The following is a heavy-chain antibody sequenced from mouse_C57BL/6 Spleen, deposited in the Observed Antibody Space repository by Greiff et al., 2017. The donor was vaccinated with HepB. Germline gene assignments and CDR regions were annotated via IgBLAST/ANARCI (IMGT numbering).Heavy chain of an antibody. D-gene: IGHD2-5*01. CDR1: GFTFSSYA. V-gene: IGHV5-9-1*02. CDR2: ISSGGDYI. J-gene: IGHJ3*01. CDR3: TREDSNYVHSPFAY. Sequence: EVQRVESGEGLVKPGGSLKLSCAASGFTFSSYAMSWVRQTPEKRLEWVAYISSGGDYIYYADTVKGRFTISRDNARNTLYLQMSSLKSEDTAMYYCTREDSNYVHSPFAYWGQGTLVTVSA.